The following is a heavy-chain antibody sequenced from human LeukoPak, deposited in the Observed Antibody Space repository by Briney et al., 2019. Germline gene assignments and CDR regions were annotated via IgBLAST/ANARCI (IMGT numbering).Heavy chain of an antibody. CDR3: ARENSGSYREFDY. V-gene: IGHV4-4*07. CDR2: IYTSGST. J-gene: IGHJ4*02. CDR1: GGSISSYY. Sequence: SETLSLTCTVSGGSISSYYWRWLRQPAGKGLVWIGRIYTSGSTNYNASLKSRVSMSVDTSKNQFSLKLSSVTAADTAVFYCARENSGSYREFDYWGPGTLVTVSS. D-gene: IGHD1-26*01.